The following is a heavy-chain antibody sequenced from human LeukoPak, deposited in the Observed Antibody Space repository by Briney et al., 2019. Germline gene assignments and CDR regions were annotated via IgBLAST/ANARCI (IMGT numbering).Heavy chain of an antibody. D-gene: IGHD3-9*01. V-gene: IGHV3-23*01. CDR1: GFTFSNYA. CDR2: ISGSGDRT. J-gene: IGHJ4*02. CDR3: AKATRDILTGYYYHFDY. Sequence: GGSLRLSCAASGFTFSNYAMNWVRQAPGKGLEWVSVISGSGDRTYYTDSVKGRFTISRDSSKNTLYLQMNSLRAEDTAVYYCAKATRDILTGYYYHFDYWGQGTLVTVSS.